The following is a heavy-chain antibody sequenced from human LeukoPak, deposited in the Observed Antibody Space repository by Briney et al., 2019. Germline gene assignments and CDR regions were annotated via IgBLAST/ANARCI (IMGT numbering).Heavy chain of an antibody. V-gene: IGHV3-11*06. CDR3: ARDLTVGPIFTDY. CDR1: GFTVSDYY. D-gene: IGHD1-26*01. Sequence: GGSLRLSCAASGFTVSDYYMNWIRQAPGKGLEWVSYIDRSGTYTNYADSVKGRFTISRDNAKNSLYLQMNSLRAEDTAVYYCARDLTVGPIFTDYWGQGTLVTVFS. J-gene: IGHJ4*02. CDR2: IDRSGTYT.